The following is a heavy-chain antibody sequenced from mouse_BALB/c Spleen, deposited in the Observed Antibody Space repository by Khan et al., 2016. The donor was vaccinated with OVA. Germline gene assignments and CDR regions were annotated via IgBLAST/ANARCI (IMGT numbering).Heavy chain of an antibody. CDR3: ARYVGSRLAY. V-gene: IGHV1-80*01. CDR2: IFPGNDDA. Sequence: QVRLQQSGAELVRPGSSVKISCKASGYTFSSSWMNWVKQRPGQGLEWIGQIFPGNDDADYNGKFKGKATLTADKSSRTAYMQLTSLTSEDSAVYFCARYVGSRLAYWGQGTLVTVSA. D-gene: IGHD1-1*01. J-gene: IGHJ3*01. CDR1: GYTFSSSW.